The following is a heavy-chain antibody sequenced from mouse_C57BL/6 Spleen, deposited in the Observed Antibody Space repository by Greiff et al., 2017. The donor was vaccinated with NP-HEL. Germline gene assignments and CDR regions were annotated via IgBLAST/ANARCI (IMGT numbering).Heavy chain of an antibody. CDR3: ARDRGTAQAFDY. Sequence: EVKLQESGPGLVKPSQSLSLTCSVTGYSITSGYYWNWIRQFPGNKLEWMGYISYDGSNNYNPSLKNRISITRDTSKNQFFLKLNSVTTEDTATYYCARDRGTAQAFDYWGQGTTLTVSS. V-gene: IGHV3-6*01. CDR2: ISYDGSN. CDR1: GYSITSGYY. D-gene: IGHD3-2*02. J-gene: IGHJ2*01.